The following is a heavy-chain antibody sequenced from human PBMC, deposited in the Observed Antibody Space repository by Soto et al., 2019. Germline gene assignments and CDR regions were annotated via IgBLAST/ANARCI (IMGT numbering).Heavy chain of an antibody. Sequence: GGSLRLASTASGFTFRSYGMRWFRQAPGEALDXVAIIWHHGSNKNYEDSVEGRFTISRDNSKNKLYLEMDSLRVEDTAGYFCARDGGYCSSTSGYYFDNWGQGALVTVSS. D-gene: IGHD2-2*01. J-gene: IGHJ4*02. CDR2: IWHHGSNK. V-gene: IGHV3-33*01. CDR3: ARDGGYCSSTSGYYFDN. CDR1: GFTFRSYG.